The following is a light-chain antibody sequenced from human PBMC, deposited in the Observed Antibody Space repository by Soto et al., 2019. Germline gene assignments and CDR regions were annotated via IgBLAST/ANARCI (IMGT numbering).Light chain of an antibody. CDR2: DAS. V-gene: IGKV1-5*01. J-gene: IGKJ5*01. Sequence: QMTQSPSTLSASVGDRVTITCRASQSISSWLAWYQQKPGKAPNLLIYDASSLQSGVPSRFSGSGSGTQFTLTISSLQPDDFATYFCQQYNSYSLTFGQGTRLEIK. CDR3: QQYNSYSLT. CDR1: QSISSW.